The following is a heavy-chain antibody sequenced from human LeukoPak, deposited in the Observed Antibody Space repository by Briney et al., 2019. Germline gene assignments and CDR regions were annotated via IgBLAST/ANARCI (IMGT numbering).Heavy chain of an antibody. CDR3: ARDERIVGATGFDY. CDR2: INPNSGGT. Sequence: GASVKVSCKASGYTFTCYYMHWVRQAPGQGLEWMGWINPNSGGTNYAQKFQGRVTMTRDTSISTAYMELSRLRSDDTAVYYCARDERIVGATGFDYWGQGTLVTVSS. D-gene: IGHD1-26*01. CDR1: GYTFTCYY. V-gene: IGHV1-2*02. J-gene: IGHJ4*02.